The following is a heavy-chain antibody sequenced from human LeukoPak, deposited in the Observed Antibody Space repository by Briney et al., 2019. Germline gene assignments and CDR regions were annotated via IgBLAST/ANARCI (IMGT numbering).Heavy chain of an antibody. V-gene: IGHV4-30-2*01. CDR1: GSSVTSGGFY. CDR3: ARLKAADPPLDC. Sequence: SETLSLTCTVSGSSVTSGGFYWSWIRQPPGKGLEWIGYVHESGDTYSNPSLRGRATVSMDRFTSQFSLNLRFVTAADTAVYFCARLKAADPPLDCWGQGTLVTVSS. CDR2: VHESGDT. J-gene: IGHJ4*02. D-gene: IGHD6-13*01.